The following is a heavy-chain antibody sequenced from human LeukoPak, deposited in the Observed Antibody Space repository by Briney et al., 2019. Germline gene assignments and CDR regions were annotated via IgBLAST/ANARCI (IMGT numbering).Heavy chain of an antibody. J-gene: IGHJ4*02. CDR3: TRAPPLHYDSSGDFDY. Sequence: GRSLRLSCTASGFTFGDYAMSWFRQAPGKGLEWVGFIRSKVYGGTTEYAASVKGRFTISRDDSKSIAYLQMNSLKTEDTAVYYCTRAPPLHYDSSGDFDYWGQGTLVTVSS. V-gene: IGHV3-49*03. D-gene: IGHD3-22*01. CDR2: IRSKVYGGTT. CDR1: GFTFGDYA.